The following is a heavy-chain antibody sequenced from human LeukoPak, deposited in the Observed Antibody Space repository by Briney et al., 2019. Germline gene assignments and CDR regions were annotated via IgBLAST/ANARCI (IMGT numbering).Heavy chain of an antibody. CDR3: ARAKPRLGGFMDV. V-gene: IGHV4-39*07. J-gene: IGHJ6*03. D-gene: IGHD3-16*01. Sequence: SETLSLTCTVSGGSISSSSYYWGWIRQPPGKGLEWIGSIYYSGSTYYNPSLKSRVTISVDTSKNQFSLKLSSVTAADTAVYYCARAKPRLGGFMDVWGKGTTVTVSS. CDR1: GGSISSSSYY. CDR2: IYYSGST.